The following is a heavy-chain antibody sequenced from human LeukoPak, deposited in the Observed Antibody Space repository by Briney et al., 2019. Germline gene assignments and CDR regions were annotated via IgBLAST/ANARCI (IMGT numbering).Heavy chain of an antibody. CDR2: ISGSGGST. J-gene: IGHJ4*02. CDR3: AKVNFDWLFFDY. CDR1: GFTFSSYA. Sequence: WGSLRLSCAASGFTFSSYAMSWVRQAPGKGLELVSAISGSGGSTYYADSVKGRFTISRDNSKNTLYLQMNSLRAEDTAVYYCAKVNFDWLFFDYWGQGTLVTVSS. D-gene: IGHD3-9*01. V-gene: IGHV3-23*01.